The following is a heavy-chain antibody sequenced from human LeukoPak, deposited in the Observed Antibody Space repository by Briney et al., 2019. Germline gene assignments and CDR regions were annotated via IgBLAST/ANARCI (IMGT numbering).Heavy chain of an antibody. CDR2: IRYDGSNK. J-gene: IGHJ4*02. D-gene: IGHD6-19*01. V-gene: IGHV3-30*02. Sequence: QPGGSLRLSCAASGFTFSSYGMHWVRQAPGKGPEWVAFIRYDGSNKYYADSVKGRFTISRDNSKNTLYLQMNSLRAEDTAVYYCAKDSSGWLSYFDYWGQGTLVTVSS. CDR1: GFTFSSYG. CDR3: AKDSSGWLSYFDY.